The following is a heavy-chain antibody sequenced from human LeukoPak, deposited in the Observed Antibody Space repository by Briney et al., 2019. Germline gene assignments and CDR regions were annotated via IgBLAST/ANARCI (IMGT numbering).Heavy chain of an antibody. V-gene: IGHV3-30*18. CDR3: ANYDSSGLIDY. CDR2: ISYDGSNK. J-gene: IGHJ4*02. Sequence: TGGSLRLSCAASGFTFSSYGMHWVRQAPGKGLEWVAVISYDGSNKYYADSVKGRFTISRDNSKNTLYLQMNSLRAEDTAVYYCANYDSSGLIDYWGQGTLVTVSS. D-gene: IGHD3-22*01. CDR1: GFTFSSYG.